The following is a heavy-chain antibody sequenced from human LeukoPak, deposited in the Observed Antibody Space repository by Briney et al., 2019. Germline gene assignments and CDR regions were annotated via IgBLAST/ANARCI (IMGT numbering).Heavy chain of an antibody. CDR3: ARAIGIWSGYSY. CDR2: IKQDGSEK. Sequence: PGGAQRLSCAASGFTFSSYWMCWGRQAPGKGLEWVADIKQDGSEKNYVDSVKGRFTNSRDNAKNSLYLQMNSLRAEDTAVYYCARAIGIWSGYSYWGQGTLVTVSS. CDR1: GFTFSSYW. V-gene: IGHV3-7*01. D-gene: IGHD3-3*01. J-gene: IGHJ4*02.